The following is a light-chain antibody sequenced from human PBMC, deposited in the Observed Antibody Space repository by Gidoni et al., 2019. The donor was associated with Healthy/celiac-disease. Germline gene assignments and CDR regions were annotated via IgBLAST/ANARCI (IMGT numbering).Light chain of an antibody. CDR1: QRVSSY. V-gene: IGKV3-11*01. CDR2: DAS. Sequence: EIGLTQSPATLSLSPGERATLPCRASQRVSSYLAWYQQKPGQAPRLLIYDASNRATGIPARFSGSGSGTDFTLTISSLEPEDFAVYYCQQRSNWPITFGQGTRLEIK. CDR3: QQRSNWPIT. J-gene: IGKJ5*01.